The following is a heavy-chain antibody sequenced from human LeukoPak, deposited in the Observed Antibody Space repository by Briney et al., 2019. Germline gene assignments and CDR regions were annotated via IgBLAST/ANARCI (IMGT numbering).Heavy chain of an antibody. CDR1: GYTFTSYY. J-gene: IGHJ4*02. CDR2: INPSGGST. CDR3: ARGGRAYYYDSSGPNGY. Sequence: ASVKVFCKASGYTFTSYYMHWVRQAPGQGLEWMGIINPSGGSTSYAQKFQGRVTMTRDTSTSTVYMELSSLRSEDTAVYYCARGGRAYYYDSSGPNGYWGQGTLVTVSS. D-gene: IGHD3-22*01. V-gene: IGHV1-46*01.